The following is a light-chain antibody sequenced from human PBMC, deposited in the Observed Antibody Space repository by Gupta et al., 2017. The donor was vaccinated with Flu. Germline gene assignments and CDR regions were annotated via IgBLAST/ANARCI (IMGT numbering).Light chain of an antibody. Sequence: PGSLSLAPGERATLSCRGSQSGSSNYVEWYQQKAGQAPRLLIFGASSRASAIPDRFSGSGSGXDFSLTXSTLENEDSDVYYWQQDGRSRTFGXGTQVEMK. CDR3: QQDGRSRT. CDR1: QSGSSNY. J-gene: IGKJ4*01. V-gene: IGKV3-20*01. CDR2: GAS.